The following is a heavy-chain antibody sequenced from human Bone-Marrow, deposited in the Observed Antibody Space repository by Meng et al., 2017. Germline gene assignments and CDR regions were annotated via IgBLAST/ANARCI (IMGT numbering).Heavy chain of an antibody. J-gene: IGHJ6*02. CDR3: SKALPSPRTPYHPEYGMDV. Sequence: ASVKVFCKASGYTFPGYYMHWVRQAPGQGLEWMGRINPNSGGTNYAQKFQGRVTMTRDTSISTAYTALGRLRSDDTAVYYCSKALPSPRTPYHPEYGMDVWGQGTTVTVSS. CDR2: INPNSGGT. CDR1: GYTFPGYY. V-gene: IGHV1-2*06. D-gene: IGHD1-14*01.